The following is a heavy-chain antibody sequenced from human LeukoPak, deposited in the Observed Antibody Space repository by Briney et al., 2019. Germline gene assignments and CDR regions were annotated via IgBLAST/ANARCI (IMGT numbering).Heavy chain of an antibody. CDR2: INPNSGGT. J-gene: IGHJ4*02. CDR3: ASLKTISSGDY. CDR1: GYTFTSYG. V-gene: IGHV1-2*02. Sequence: ASVKVSCKASGYTFTSYGISWVRQAPGQGLEWMGWINPNSGGTNYAQKFQGRVTMTRDTSISTAYMELSRLRSDDTAVYYCASLKTISSGDYWGQGTLVTVSS. D-gene: IGHD6-19*01.